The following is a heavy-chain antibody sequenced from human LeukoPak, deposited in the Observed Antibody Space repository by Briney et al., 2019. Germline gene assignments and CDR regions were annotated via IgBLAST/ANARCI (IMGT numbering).Heavy chain of an antibody. J-gene: IGHJ6*03. V-gene: IGHV4-34*01. CDR3: ARLRVSGSYLYYYYYMDV. CDR2: INHSGST. D-gene: IGHD3-10*01. CDR1: GASITNYS. Sequence: SETLSLTCSVSGASITNYSWNWIRQPAGKGLEWIGEINHSGSTNYNPSLKSRVTISVDTSKNQFSLKLSSVTAADTAVYYCARLRVSGSYLYYYYYMDVWGKGTTVTISS.